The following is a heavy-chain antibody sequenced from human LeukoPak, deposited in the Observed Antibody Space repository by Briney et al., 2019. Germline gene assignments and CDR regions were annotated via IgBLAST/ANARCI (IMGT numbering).Heavy chain of an antibody. CDR3: ASYSSGWYFGAFDI. D-gene: IGHD6-19*01. Sequence: GGSLRLSCAASGFTFSSYWMSWVRQAPGKGLEWVANIKQDGNEKYYVDSVKGRFTISRDNAKNSLYLQMNSLRAEDTAVYYCASYSSGWYFGAFDIWGQGTMVTVSS. V-gene: IGHV3-7*01. J-gene: IGHJ3*02. CDR2: IKQDGNEK. CDR1: GFTFSSYW.